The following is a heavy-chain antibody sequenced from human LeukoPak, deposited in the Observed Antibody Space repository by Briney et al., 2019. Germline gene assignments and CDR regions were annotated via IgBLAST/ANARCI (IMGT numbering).Heavy chain of an antibody. CDR2: IIPILGIA. Sequence: SVKVSCKASGGTFSSYAISWVRQAPGQGLEWMGRIIPILGIANYAQKFQGRVTITADKSTSTAYMELSSLRSEDTAVYYCARGGYDPTAVCGGSCYGVWWFDTWGQGTLVTVSS. CDR1: GGTFSSYA. D-gene: IGHD2-15*01. CDR3: ARGGYDPTAVCGGSCYGVWWFDT. V-gene: IGHV1-69*04. J-gene: IGHJ5*02.